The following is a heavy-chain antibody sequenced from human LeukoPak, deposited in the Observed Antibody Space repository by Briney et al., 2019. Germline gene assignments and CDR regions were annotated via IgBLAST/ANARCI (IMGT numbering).Heavy chain of an antibody. Sequence: SETLSLTXTVSGGSISSSNYYWGWIRQPPGKGLEWIGSMYYGGSTNYNPSLKSRVTISVDTSKNQFSLKLSSVTASDTAVYYCARHNYGDYHYWSHGTLVTVSS. J-gene: IGHJ4*01. CDR1: GGSISSSNYY. CDR2: MYYGGST. CDR3: ARHNYGDYHY. V-gene: IGHV4-39*01. D-gene: IGHD4-17*01.